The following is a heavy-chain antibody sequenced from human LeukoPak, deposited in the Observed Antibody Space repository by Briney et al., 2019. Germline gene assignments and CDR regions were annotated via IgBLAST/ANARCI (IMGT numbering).Heavy chain of an antibody. J-gene: IGHJ4*02. CDR2: ISAYNGNT. Sequence: GASVKVSCKASGYTFTGYYMHWVRQAPGQGLEWMGWISAYNGNTNYAQKLQGRVTMTTDTSTSTAYMELRSLRSDDTAVYYCARGWFGVETFDYWGQGTLVTVSS. CDR3: ARGWFGVETFDY. CDR1: GYTFTGYY. V-gene: IGHV1-18*04. D-gene: IGHD3-10*01.